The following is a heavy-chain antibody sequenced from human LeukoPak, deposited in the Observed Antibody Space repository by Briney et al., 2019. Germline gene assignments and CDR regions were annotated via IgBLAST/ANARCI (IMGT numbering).Heavy chain of an antibody. J-gene: IGHJ4*02. Sequence: GGSLRLSCAASGFTFSSYAIHWVRQAPGKGLEWVAFISYDGTVKSFADSVKGRFTISRDNPKNTLYVQINSLRPEDTAVYYCARDFSGRYCIDYWGQGTLVTVSS. CDR3: ARDFSGRYCIDY. V-gene: IGHV3-30-3*01. D-gene: IGHD6-19*01. CDR2: ISYDGTVK. CDR1: GFTFSSYA.